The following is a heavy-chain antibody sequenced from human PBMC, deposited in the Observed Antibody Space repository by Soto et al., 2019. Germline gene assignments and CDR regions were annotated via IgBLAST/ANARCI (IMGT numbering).Heavy chain of an antibody. D-gene: IGHD1-26*01. V-gene: IGHV1-8*01. J-gene: IGHJ4*02. CDR3: ARETSGSYRLDY. CDR2: MNPNSGNT. CDR1: GNTFTGND. Sequence: QVQLVQSGAEVKKPGASVRVSGKASGNTFTGNDFTWVRQATGQGLEWMGWMNPNSGNTGYAQKFQGRVTMTRNTSISTAYMELSSLRSEDTAVYYCARETSGSYRLDYWGQGTLVTVSS.